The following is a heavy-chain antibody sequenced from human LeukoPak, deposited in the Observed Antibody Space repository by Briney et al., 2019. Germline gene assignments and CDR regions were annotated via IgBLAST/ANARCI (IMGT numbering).Heavy chain of an antibody. CDR3: ARGGKQLGLYYYYYYMDV. Sequence: SQTLSLTCAISGDSVSSNSAAWNWIRQSPSRGLEWLGRTYYRSKWYNDYAVSVKSRITINPDTSKNQFSLQLNSVTPEDTAVYYCARGGKQLGLYYYYYYMDVWGKGTTVTVSS. J-gene: IGHJ6*03. CDR1: GDSVSSNSAA. V-gene: IGHV6-1*01. D-gene: IGHD6-13*01. CDR2: TYYRSKWYN.